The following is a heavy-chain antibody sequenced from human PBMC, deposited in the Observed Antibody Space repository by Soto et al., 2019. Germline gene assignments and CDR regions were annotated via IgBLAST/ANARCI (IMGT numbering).Heavy chain of an antibody. CDR2: ISANGHST. J-gene: IGHJ4*02. Sequence: PGGSLRLSCAASGFTFSSYAMSWVRQAPGKGLEWVSTISANGHSTNYADSVKGRFTISRDNSKNTLYLQMNSLRAEDTAVYYCAKLTSTVIGVFDYWGQGTLVTVSS. CDR1: GFTFSSYA. CDR3: AKLTSTVIGVFDY. D-gene: IGHD4-4*01. V-gene: IGHV3-23*01.